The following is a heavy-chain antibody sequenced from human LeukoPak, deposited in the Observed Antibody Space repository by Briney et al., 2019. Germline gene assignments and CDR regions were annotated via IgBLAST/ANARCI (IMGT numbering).Heavy chain of an antibody. V-gene: IGHV3-30*03. D-gene: IGHD3-10*01. CDR1: GFTFSSYA. Sequence: GGSLRLSCAASGFTFSSYAMSWVRQAPGTGLEWVSVISYDANTRHYADSVKGRFTISRDNSKSTLYLQMNSLRPEDTAVYYCADGDFDYWGQGTLVTVSS. CDR2: ISYDANTR. J-gene: IGHJ4*02. CDR3: ADGDFDY.